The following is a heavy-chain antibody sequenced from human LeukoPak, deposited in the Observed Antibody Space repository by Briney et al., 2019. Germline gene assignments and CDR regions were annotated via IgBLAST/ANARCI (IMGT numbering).Heavy chain of an antibody. CDR3: AKENFSY. V-gene: IGHV1-8*03. J-gene: IGHJ4*02. CDR2: LNPKSGRT. CDR1: GYSFISHD. Sequence: ASVRVSCKASGYSFISHDINWVRQTSGQGLEWLGWLNPKSGRTGYAQRFQGRVTITRDTSKNTAYLELSSLKSEDTAVYYCAKENFSYWGQGTLVTVSS. D-gene: IGHD1-7*01.